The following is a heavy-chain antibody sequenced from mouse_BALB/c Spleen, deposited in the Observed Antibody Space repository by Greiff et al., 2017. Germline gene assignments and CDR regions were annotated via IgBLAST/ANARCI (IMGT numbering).Heavy chain of an antibody. CDR3: ASFVPCSYWYFDV. J-gene: IGHJ1*01. CDR2: VNPNNGGT. D-gene: IGHD6-1*01. Sequence: EVQLQQSGPDLVKPGASVKISCKASGYSFTGYYMHWVKQSHGKSLEWIGRVNPNNGGTSYNQKFKDKATLNVDKSSNTAYMQLSSLTSEDSAVYYCASFVPCSYWYFDVWGAGTTVTVSS. V-gene: IGHV1-26*01. CDR1: GYSFTGYY.